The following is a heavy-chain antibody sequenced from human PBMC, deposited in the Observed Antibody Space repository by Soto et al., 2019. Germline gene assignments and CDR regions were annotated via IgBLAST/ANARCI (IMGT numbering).Heavy chain of an antibody. V-gene: IGHV4-59*08. CDR2: IYYSGST. D-gene: IGHD3-9*01. Sequence: SETLSLTCTVSGGSISSYYWSWIRQPPGKGLEWIGYIYYSGSTNYNPSLKSRVTISVDTSKNQFSLKLSSVTAADTAVYYCARLLGDYDISTDWFDPWGQGTLVTVSS. CDR1: GGSISSYY. CDR3: ARLLGDYDISTDWFDP. J-gene: IGHJ5*02.